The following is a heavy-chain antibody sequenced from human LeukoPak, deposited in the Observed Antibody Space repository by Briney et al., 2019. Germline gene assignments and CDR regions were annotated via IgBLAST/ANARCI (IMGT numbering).Heavy chain of an antibody. CDR2: IYYSGST. CDR3: ARDKRPQQYSGSYRYWYFDL. CDR1: GASVSSGVYS. J-gene: IGHJ2*01. D-gene: IGHD1-26*01. V-gene: IGHV4-61*08. Sequence: SETLSLTCAVSGASVSSGVYSWSWIRQPPGKGLEWIGYIYYSGSTNYNPSLKSRVTISVDTSKNQFSLKLSSVTAADTAVYYCARDKRPQQYSGSYRYWYFDLWGRGTLVTVSS.